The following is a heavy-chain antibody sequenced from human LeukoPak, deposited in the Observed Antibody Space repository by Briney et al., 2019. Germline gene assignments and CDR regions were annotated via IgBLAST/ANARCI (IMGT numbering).Heavy chain of an antibody. Sequence: ASVKVSCKASGYTFTGYYMHWVRQAPGQGLEWMGWINPNSGGTNYAQKFQGRVTMTRDTSISTAYMELSRLRSDDTAVYYCARDQSDSRYSSSSVLDYWGQGTLVTVSS. CDR3: ARDQSDSRYSSSSVLDY. V-gene: IGHV1-2*02. CDR1: GYTFTGYY. CDR2: INPNSGGT. D-gene: IGHD6-6*01. J-gene: IGHJ4*02.